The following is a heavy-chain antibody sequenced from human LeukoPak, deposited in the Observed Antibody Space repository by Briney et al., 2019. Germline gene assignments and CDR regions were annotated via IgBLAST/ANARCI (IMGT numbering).Heavy chain of an antibody. CDR2: IYHSGST. V-gene: IGHV4-38-2*02. CDR1: GYSISSGYY. Sequence: SETLSLICTVSGYSISSGYYWGWIRQPPGKGLEWIGSIYHSGSTYYNPSLKSRVTISVDTSKNQFSLKLSSVTAADTAVYYCARGTEYATAFDIWGQGTMVTVSS. J-gene: IGHJ3*02. CDR3: ARGTEYATAFDI. D-gene: IGHD2-8*02.